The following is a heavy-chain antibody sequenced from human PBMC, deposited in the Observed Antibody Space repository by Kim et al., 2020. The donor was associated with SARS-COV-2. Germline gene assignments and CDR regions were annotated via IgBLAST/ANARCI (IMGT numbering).Heavy chain of an antibody. V-gene: IGHV3-30*18. J-gene: IGHJ4*02. CDR1: GFTFSSYG. D-gene: IGHD1-26*01. CDR3: AKARAEVSGSSAFDY. Sequence: GGSLRLSCAASGFTFSSYGMHWVRQAPGKGLEWVAVISFDGSNKYYADSVKGRFTISRDNSKNTLYLQMNSLRAEDTAVYYCAKARAEVSGSSAFDYWGQGTLVTVSS. CDR2: ISFDGSNK.